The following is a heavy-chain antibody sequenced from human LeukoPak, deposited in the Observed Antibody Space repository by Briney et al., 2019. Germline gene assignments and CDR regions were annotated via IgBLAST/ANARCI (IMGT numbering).Heavy chain of an antibody. Sequence: AASVTVSCKASGYTFTSYGISWVRQAPGQGLEWMGWISAYNGNTNYAQKLQDRVTMTTDTYTSTAYMELRSLRSDDTAMYYCARESHETREDYWGQGTLVTVSS. D-gene: IGHD1-1*01. CDR3: ARESHETREDY. CDR1: GYTFTSYG. V-gene: IGHV1-18*01. CDR2: ISAYNGNT. J-gene: IGHJ4*02.